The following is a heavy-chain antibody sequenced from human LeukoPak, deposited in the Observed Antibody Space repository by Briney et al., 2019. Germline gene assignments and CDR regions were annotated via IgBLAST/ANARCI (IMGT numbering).Heavy chain of an antibody. Sequence: SETLSLTCTVSGGSISSSSYYWGWIRQPPGKGLEWIGSIYYSGSTYYNPSLKSRVTISVDTSKNQFSLKLSSVTAADTAVYYCAKDATRNGYLPRYYFDYWGQGTLVTVSS. CDR2: IYYSGST. CDR3: AKDATRNGYLPRYYFDY. CDR1: GGSISSSSYY. V-gene: IGHV4-39*02. J-gene: IGHJ4*02. D-gene: IGHD5-24*01.